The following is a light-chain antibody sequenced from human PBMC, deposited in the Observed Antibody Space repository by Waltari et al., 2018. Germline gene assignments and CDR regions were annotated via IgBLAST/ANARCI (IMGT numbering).Light chain of an antibody. CDR1: SSGIGDYHY. J-gene: IGLJ1*01. Sequence: QSALTQPPSASGSPGESVTISCTGTSSGIGDYHYVSWSQQHPGTAPKLMIYEVIKRPSGVPHLFSGSKSGNTASLTVSGLHAEDEADYYCCSYAGTNNFYVFGTGTKVTVL. V-gene: IGLV2-8*01. CDR2: EVI. CDR3: CSYAGTNNFYV.